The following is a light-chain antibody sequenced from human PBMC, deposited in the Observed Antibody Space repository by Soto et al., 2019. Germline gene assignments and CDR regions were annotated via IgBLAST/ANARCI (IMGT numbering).Light chain of an antibody. J-gene: IGKJ2*01. Sequence: DIQMTQSPSTLSASVGDRVTITCLASQSISSWLAWYQQKPGKAPKLLIYKASSLESGVPSRFSGSGSGTEFTLTISSLQPDDFATYYCQQYKSYLYTFAQGTKLEIK. V-gene: IGKV1-5*03. CDR2: KAS. CDR1: QSISSW. CDR3: QQYKSYLYT.